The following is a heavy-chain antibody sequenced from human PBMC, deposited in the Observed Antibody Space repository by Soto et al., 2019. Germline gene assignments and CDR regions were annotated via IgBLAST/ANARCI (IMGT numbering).Heavy chain of an antibody. V-gene: IGHV3-23*01. Sequence: GGSLRLSCAASGFTFNNYAMNWVRQAPGKGLEWVSSISGSGGSTYYADSVKGWLTVSRDNSQNTLYLQMSSLRAEDTAIYFCAKAHSATPYYFDYWGQGTLVTVSS. J-gene: IGHJ4*02. CDR1: GFTFNNYA. CDR3: AKAHSATPYYFDY. D-gene: IGHD2-15*01. CDR2: ISGSGGST.